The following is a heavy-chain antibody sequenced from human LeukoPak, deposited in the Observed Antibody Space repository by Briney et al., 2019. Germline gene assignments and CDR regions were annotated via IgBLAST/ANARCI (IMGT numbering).Heavy chain of an antibody. Sequence: QPGRAPRTSRGASGFTFRSYAMHWVRPAPRKGGGGVGGISYYWSNKYYADSVKGRFTISRDNSKNTLYLQMNSLRAEDTAVYYCARDSADVLLWFGEHSNWFDPWGQGTLVTVSS. D-gene: IGHD3-10*01. CDR2: ISYYWSNK. CDR1: GFTFRSYA. V-gene: IGHV3-30-3*01. CDR3: ARDSADVLLWFGEHSNWFDP. J-gene: IGHJ5*02.